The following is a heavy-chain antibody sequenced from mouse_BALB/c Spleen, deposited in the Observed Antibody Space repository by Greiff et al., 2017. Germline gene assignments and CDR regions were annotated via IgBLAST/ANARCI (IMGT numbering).Heavy chain of an antibody. CDR2: ISYDGSN. J-gene: IGHJ2*01. V-gene: IGHV3-6*02. CDR3: ARVGNYFDY. Sequence: VQLQESGPGLVKPSQSLSLTCSVTGYSITSGYYWNWIRQFPGNKLEWMGYISYDGSNNYNPSLKNRISITRDTSKNQFFLKLNSVTTEDTATYYCARVGNYFDYWGQGTTLTVSS. CDR1: GYSITSGYY.